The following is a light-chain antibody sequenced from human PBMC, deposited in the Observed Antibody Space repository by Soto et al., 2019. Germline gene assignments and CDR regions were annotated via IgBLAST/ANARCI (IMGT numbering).Light chain of an antibody. V-gene: IGKV1-9*01. J-gene: IGKJ5*01. CDR2: AAS. Sequence: DMQLTQSPSFLSASVGDRVTFTCRASQDIKNYLAWYQQKPGKAPQLLIYAASTLQSGVPVRFSGSRSGTEYTLTVSSLQTENFATYYCQQFNRHPVTFGQATRLQSK. CDR3: QQFNRHPVT. CDR1: QDIKNY.